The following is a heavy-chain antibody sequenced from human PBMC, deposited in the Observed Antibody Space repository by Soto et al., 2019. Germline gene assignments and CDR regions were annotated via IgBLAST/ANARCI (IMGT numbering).Heavy chain of an antibody. Sequence: GGALRLSCAASVFTFSNTYMTWVRQPPGKGLECVSVIYTAGGTNYADSVKGRFIISRDNSKNTLYLQMNSLRAEDTAVYYCARALLVAKGGFDPWGQGTLVTVSS. CDR3: ARALLVAKGGFDP. J-gene: IGHJ5*02. D-gene: IGHD3-10*01. CDR1: VFTFSNTY. V-gene: IGHV3-53*01. CDR2: IYTAGGT.